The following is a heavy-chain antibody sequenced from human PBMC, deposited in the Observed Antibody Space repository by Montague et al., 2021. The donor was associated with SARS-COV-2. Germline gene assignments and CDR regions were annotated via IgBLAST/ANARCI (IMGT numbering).Heavy chain of an antibody. D-gene: IGHD3-3*01. V-gene: IGHV4-61*01. CDR3: ARDPWCITILGVVTRYGMDV. CDR1: GGSVSRGSYY. J-gene: IGHJ6*02. Sequence: SETLSLTCTVSGGSVSRGSYYWSWIRQPPGKGLEWIGYIYYSGSTNYNPSLKSRATISLDTSKNQFSLKLSSVTAADTAVDYCARDPWCITILGVVTRYGMDVWGQGTTVTVSS. CDR2: IYYSGST.